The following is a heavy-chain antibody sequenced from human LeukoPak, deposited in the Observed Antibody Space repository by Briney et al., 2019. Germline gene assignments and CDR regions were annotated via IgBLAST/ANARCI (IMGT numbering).Heavy chain of an antibody. J-gene: IGHJ5*02. D-gene: IGHD5-24*01. CDR1: GYTFTSYD. Sequence: ASVKVSCKASGYTFTSYDINWVRQATGQGLEWMGWMNPNSGNIGYAQKFQGRVTMTRNTSISTAYMELSSLRSEDTAVYSCARGVPRLRGLQPNWFDPWGQGTLVTVSS. CDR2: MNPNSGNI. CDR3: ARGVPRLRGLQPNWFDP. V-gene: IGHV1-8*01.